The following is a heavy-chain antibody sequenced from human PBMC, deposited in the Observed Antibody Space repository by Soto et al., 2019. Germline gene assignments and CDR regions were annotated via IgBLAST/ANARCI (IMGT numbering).Heavy chain of an antibody. CDR2: IDWDDDK. Sequence: SGPTLVNPTQTLTLTCTFSGFSLSTSGMCVSWIRQPPGKALEWLARIDWDDDKYYSTSLKTRLTISKDTSKNQVVLTMTNMDPVDTATYYCARIRERITMVRGGWFGMDVWGQGTTVTVSS. CDR1: GFSLSTSGMC. V-gene: IGHV2-70*11. J-gene: IGHJ6*02. CDR3: ARIRERITMVRGGWFGMDV. D-gene: IGHD3-10*01.